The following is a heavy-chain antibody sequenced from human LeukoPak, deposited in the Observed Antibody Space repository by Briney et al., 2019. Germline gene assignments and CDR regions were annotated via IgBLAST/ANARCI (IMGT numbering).Heavy chain of an antibody. CDR3: ARANPSGTAFDY. CDR2: ISSSSNYI. CDR1: GFTFSSYS. Sequence: GGSLRLSCAASGFTFSSYSMNWVRQAPGKGLEWVSSISSSSNYIYYADSVKGRFTLSRDNAKNSLYLQMNSLRAEDTAVYYCARANPSGTAFDYWGQGTLVTVSS. J-gene: IGHJ4*02. V-gene: IGHV3-21*01.